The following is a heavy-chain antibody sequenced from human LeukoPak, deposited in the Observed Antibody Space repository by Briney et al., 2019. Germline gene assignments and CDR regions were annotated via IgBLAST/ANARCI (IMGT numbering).Heavy chain of an antibody. CDR1: GYTLTELS. V-gene: IGHV1-24*01. CDR2: FDPEDGET. J-gene: IGHJ6*02. D-gene: IGHD3-9*01. CDR3: ATHATYDSFGGYYYYGMDV. Sequence: ASVKVSCKVSGYTLTELSMHWVRQAPGKGLEWMGGFDPEDGETIHAQKFQGRVTMTEDTSTDTAYMELSSLRSEDTAVYYCATHATYDSFGGYYYYGMDVWGQGTTVTVSS.